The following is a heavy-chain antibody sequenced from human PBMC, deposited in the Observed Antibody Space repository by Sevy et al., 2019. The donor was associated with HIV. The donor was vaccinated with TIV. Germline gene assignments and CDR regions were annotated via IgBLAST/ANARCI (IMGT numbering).Heavy chain of an antibody. CDR3: ARTWGSIAARFFDY. Sequence: SETLSLTCTVSGGSISSYYWSWIRQPPGKGLEWIGYIYYSGSINYNPSLKSRVTISVDTSKNQFSLKLSSVTAADTAVYYCARTWGSIAARFFDYWGQGTLVTVSS. V-gene: IGHV4-59*01. J-gene: IGHJ4*02. D-gene: IGHD6-6*01. CDR1: GGSISSYY. CDR2: IYYSGSI.